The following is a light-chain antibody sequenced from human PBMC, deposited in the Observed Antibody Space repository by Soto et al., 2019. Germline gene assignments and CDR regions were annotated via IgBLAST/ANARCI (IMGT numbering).Light chain of an antibody. CDR2: EVT. CDR3: SSYTTTAPIAV. CDR1: RNDIGLYNY. J-gene: IGLJ3*02. Sequence: QSALTQPASVSGSPGQSITISCAGTRNDIGLYNYVSWYHQPPGEAPKLLIYEVTNRPSGISHRFSGSKAGNTASLTISGLQGEDEGDYYCSSYTTTAPIAVFGGGTKLTVL. V-gene: IGLV2-14*01.